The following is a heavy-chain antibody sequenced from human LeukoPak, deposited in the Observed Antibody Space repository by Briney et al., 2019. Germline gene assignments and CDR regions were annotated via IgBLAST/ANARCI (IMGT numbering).Heavy chain of an antibody. D-gene: IGHD6-13*01. Sequence: AGGSLRLSCAASGFTFSDYYMSWIRQAPGKGLEWVSVIYSGGSTYYADSVKGRFTISRDNSKNTLYLQMNSLRAEDTAVYYCARRRPYSSSFGAFDIWGQGTMVTVSS. CDR2: IYSGGST. J-gene: IGHJ3*02. CDR3: ARRRPYSSSFGAFDI. V-gene: IGHV3-53*01. CDR1: GFTFSDYY.